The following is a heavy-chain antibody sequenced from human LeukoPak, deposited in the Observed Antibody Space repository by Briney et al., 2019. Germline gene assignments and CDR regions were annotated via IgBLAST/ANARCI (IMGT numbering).Heavy chain of an antibody. CDR3: ARARVYSGYGLDY. CDR2: INHSGST. J-gene: IGHJ4*02. Sequence: SETLSLTCAVYGGSFSGYYWSWIRQPPGKGLEWIGEINHSGSTNYNPSLKSRVTISVDTSKNQFSLKLSSVTAADTAVYYCARARVYSGYGLDYWGQGTLVTVSS. D-gene: IGHD5-12*01. V-gene: IGHV4-34*01. CDR1: GGSFSGYY.